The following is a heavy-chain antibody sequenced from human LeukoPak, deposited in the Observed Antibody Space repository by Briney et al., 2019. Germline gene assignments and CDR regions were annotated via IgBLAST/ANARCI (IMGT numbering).Heavy chain of an antibody. CDR2: TYYRSKWYN. V-gene: IGHV6-1*01. Sequence: SQTLSLTCAISGDSVSSNSAAWNWIRQSPSRGLEWLGRTYYRSKWYNDYAVSVKSRITINPDTSKNQFSLQLNSVTPEDTVVYYCARGLPTMVRGVLFDYWGQGTLVTVSS. J-gene: IGHJ4*02. CDR3: ARGLPTMVRGVLFDY. D-gene: IGHD3-10*01. CDR1: GDSVSSNSAA.